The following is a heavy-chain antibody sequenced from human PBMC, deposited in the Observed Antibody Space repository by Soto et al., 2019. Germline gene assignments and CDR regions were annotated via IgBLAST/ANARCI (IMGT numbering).Heavy chain of an antibody. CDR1: GYSFTSYW. CDR3: ARHRHSYESPYYFDY. J-gene: IGHJ4*02. Sequence: EVQLVQSGAEVKKPGESLKISCKGSGYSFTSYWIGWVRQMPGKGLEWMGIIYPGDSDTRYSPSFQGQVTISADKSISTAYLQWSSLKASDTAMYYCARHRHSYESPYYFDYWGQGTLVTVSS. V-gene: IGHV5-51*01. CDR2: IYPGDSDT. D-gene: IGHD5-12*01.